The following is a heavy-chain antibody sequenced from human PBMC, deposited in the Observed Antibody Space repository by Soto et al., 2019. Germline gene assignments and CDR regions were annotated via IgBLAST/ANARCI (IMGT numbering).Heavy chain of an antibody. V-gene: IGHV4-39*01. CDR1: RGSISGSTYY. J-gene: IGHJ4*02. Sequence: QLPLQESGPGLVKPSETLSLTCTDSRGSISGSTYYWGWIRQPPGKGLQYIGSTYSSGRTYYNPSLKSRVTVSVDTSKNQFSLNLNYCARHGSGSQYPIDHWGQGTLVTVSS. CDR2: TYSSGRT. D-gene: IGHD3-10*01. CDR3: IDH.